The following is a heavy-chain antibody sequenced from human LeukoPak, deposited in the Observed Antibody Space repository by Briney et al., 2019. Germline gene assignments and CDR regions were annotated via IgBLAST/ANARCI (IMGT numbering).Heavy chain of an antibody. CDR3: ARERRVTMVRGVSDY. CDR1: GGSFSGYY. CDR2: INHSGST. Sequence: SETLSLTCAVYGGSFSGYYWSWIRQPPGKGLEWIGEINHSGSTNYNPSLKSRVTTSVDTSKNQFSLKLSSVTAADTAVYYCARERRVTMVRGVSDYWGQGTLVTVSS. V-gene: IGHV4-34*01. D-gene: IGHD3-10*01. J-gene: IGHJ4*02.